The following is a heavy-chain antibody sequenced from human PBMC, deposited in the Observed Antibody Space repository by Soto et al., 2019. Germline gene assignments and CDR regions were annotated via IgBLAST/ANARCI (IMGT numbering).Heavy chain of an antibody. CDR2: IYYSGST. Sequence: SETLSLTCTVSGGSISSYYWSWIRQPPGKGLEWIGYIYYSGSTNYNPSLKSRVTISVDTSKNQFSLKLSSVTAADTAVYYCAREDGTKGFDYWGQGTLVTVYS. D-gene: IGHD1-7*01. CDR3: AREDGTKGFDY. V-gene: IGHV4-59*01. CDR1: GGSISSYY. J-gene: IGHJ4*02.